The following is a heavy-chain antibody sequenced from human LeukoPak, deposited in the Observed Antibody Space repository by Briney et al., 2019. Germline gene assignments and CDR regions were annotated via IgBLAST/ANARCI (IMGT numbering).Heavy chain of an antibody. J-gene: IGHJ4*02. V-gene: IGHV3-23*01. D-gene: IGHD6-19*01. CDR1: GFTYSSYS. CDR3: AALGIAVAGTGY. CDR2: ISGSGGST. Sequence: GGSLRLSCAASGFTYSSYSMNWVRQAPGKGLEWVSAISGSGGSTYYADSVKGRFTISRDNSKNTLYLQMNSLRAEDTAVYYCAALGIAVAGTGYWGQGTLVTVSS.